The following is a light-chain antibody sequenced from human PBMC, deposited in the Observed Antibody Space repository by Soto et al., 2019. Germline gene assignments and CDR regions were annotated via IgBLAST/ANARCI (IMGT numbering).Light chain of an antibody. CDR1: QSVSSSY. Sequence: EIVLTQSPGTLSLTPGERATLSCRASQSVSSSYLAWYQQKPGQAPRPLIYDASSRATGIPDRFSGSGSGTDFTLSISRLEPEDFAVYYCQQYVNSPGTFGQGTRLEI. CDR2: DAS. CDR3: QQYVNSPGT. V-gene: IGKV3-20*01. J-gene: IGKJ5*01.